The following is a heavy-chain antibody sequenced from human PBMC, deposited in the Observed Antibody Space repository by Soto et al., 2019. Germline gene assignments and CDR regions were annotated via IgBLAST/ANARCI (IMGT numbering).Heavy chain of an antibody. D-gene: IGHD1-1*01. CDR1: GASISGSY. CDR2: IYATGTT. CDR3: VRDGTKTLRDWFDH. V-gene: IGHV4-4*07. Sequence: SETLSLTCTVSGASISGSYWSWIRKSAGKGLEWIGRIYATGTTDYNPSLKSRVMMSVDTSKKQFSLKLRSVTAADTAVYYCVRDGTKTLRDWFDHWGQGISVTASS. J-gene: IGHJ5*02.